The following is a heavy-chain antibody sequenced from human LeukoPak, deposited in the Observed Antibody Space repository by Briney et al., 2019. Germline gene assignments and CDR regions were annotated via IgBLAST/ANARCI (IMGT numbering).Heavy chain of an antibody. CDR3: GTSTLS. D-gene: IGHD1-1*01. V-gene: IGHV3-7*01. J-gene: IGHJ4*02. CDR2: IKQDGSDK. CDR1: GFTFSSYW. Sequence: GGSLRLSCAASGFTFSSYWMGWVRQAPGKGLEWVANIKQDGSDKNYMDSVKGRFTISRDNAKNSLFLQMSSLRVEDTAVYYCGTSTLSWGQGTLVTVSS.